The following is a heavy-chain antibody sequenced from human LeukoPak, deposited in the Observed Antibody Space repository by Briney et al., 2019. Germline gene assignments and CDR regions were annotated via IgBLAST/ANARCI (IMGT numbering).Heavy chain of an antibody. CDR1: GFTFSSYS. CDR2: ISYDGSNK. J-gene: IGHJ4*02. CDR3: AKVSAVAGTRDPFDY. Sequence: GGSLRLSCAASGFTFSSYSMNWVRQAPGKGLERVAVISYDGSNKYYADSVKGRFTISRDNSKNTLYLQMNSLRAEDTAVYYCAKVSAVAGTRDPFDYWGQGTLVTVSS. V-gene: IGHV3-30*18. D-gene: IGHD6-19*01.